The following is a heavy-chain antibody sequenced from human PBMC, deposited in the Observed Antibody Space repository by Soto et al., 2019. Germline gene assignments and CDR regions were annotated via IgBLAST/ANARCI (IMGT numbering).Heavy chain of an antibody. J-gene: IGHJ5*02. Sequence: PSETLSLTCAVYGGSFSDYYWSWIRQPPGKGLEWIGEINHRGSTNYNPSLKSRVTISVDTSKNQFSLKLSSVTAADTAVYYCARVRGRLLRFDPWGQGTLVTV. CDR1: GGSFSDYY. CDR3: ARVRGRLLRFDP. V-gene: IGHV4-34*01. D-gene: IGHD2-15*01. CDR2: INHRGST.